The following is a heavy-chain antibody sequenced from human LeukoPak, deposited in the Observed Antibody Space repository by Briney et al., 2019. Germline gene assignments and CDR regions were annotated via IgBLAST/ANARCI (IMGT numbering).Heavy chain of an antibody. D-gene: IGHD7-27*01. Sequence: GGTLRLSCAASGFTFSNHGMNWVRQAPGKGLEWLSGIGPRGGGTYYADSVQGRFTISRDDSKNTLSLQMNSLRVEDTAVYYCARDLAWGAFDYWGQGTLVTVSS. J-gene: IGHJ4*02. CDR2: IGPRGGGT. V-gene: IGHV3-23*01. CDR1: GFTFSNHG. CDR3: ARDLAWGAFDY.